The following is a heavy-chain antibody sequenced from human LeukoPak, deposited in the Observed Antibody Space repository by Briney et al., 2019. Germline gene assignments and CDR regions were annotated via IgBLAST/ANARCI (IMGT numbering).Heavy chain of an antibody. CDR2: ISSSGSTI. D-gene: IGHD6-19*01. CDR3: ARDARIAVVRGAFDI. V-gene: IGHV3-48*03. CDR1: GFTFSSYE. J-gene: IGHJ3*02. Sequence: GGSLRLSCAASGFTFSSYEMNWVRQAPGKGLEWVSYISSSGSTIYYADSVKGRFTISRDNAKNSLYLQMNSLRAEDTAVYYCARDARIAVVRGAFDIWGQGTMVTVSS.